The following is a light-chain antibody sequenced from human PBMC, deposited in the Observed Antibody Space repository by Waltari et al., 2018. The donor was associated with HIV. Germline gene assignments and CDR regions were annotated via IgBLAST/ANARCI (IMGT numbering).Light chain of an antibody. CDR3: QQYAASPYT. CDR1: ENMTSQY. V-gene: IGKV3-20*01. J-gene: IGKJ2*01. Sequence: EIMLTPSPATLSLSPGETAIVSCRASENMTSQYLAWYQQKSGQAPRLLLFGASTRNPGVPERFGGAGSGADFTLTVSRLEPEDFALYFCQQYAASPYTFGQGT. CDR2: GAS.